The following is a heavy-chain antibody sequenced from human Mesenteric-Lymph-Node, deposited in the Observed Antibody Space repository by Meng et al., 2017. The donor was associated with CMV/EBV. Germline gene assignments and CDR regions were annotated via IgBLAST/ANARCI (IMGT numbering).Heavy chain of an antibody. D-gene: IGHD2-8*02. CDR2: IGSTGDT. Sequence: GGSLRLSCAVSRFTFSNYDVHWVRQPPGKGLEWVSGIGSTGDTYSPASVKGRFTISRDNSQDQVFLQMDSLRPEDTAVYYCAKDAIAASTRGIYFDSWGQGTLVTVSS. CDR3: AKDAIAASTRGIYFDS. J-gene: IGHJ4*02. V-gene: IGHV3-13*01. CDR1: RFTFSNYD.